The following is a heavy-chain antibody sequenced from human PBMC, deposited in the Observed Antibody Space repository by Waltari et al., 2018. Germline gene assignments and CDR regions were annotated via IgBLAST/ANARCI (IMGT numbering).Heavy chain of an antibody. CDR1: GGSISSSY. Sequence: QVQLQESGPGLVKPSETLSLTCTVSGGSISSSYWSWIRQPPGKGLEWIGYIYYSGSTNYNPSLKSRVTISVDTSKNQFSLKLSSVTAADTAVYYCARVTTPNSPRMAEQWLPTGWFDPWGQGTLVTVSS. CDR3: ARVTTPNSPRMAEQWLPTGWFDP. J-gene: IGHJ5*02. D-gene: IGHD6-19*01. CDR2: IYYSGST. V-gene: IGHV4-59*01.